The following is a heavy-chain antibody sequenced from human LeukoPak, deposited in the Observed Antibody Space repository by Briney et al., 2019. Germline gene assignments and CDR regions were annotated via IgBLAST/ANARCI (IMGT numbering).Heavy chain of an antibody. CDR2: INPNSGGT. Sequence: RASVKVSCKASGYTFTGYYMHWVRQAPGQGLEWMGWINPNSGGTHYAQKFQGRVTITRDTSISTAYMELSRLRSDDTAVYYCARFRWFGELDYRWGQGTLVTVSS. D-gene: IGHD3-10*01. CDR3: ARFRWFGELDYR. V-gene: IGHV1-2*02. CDR1: GYTFTGYY. J-gene: IGHJ4*02.